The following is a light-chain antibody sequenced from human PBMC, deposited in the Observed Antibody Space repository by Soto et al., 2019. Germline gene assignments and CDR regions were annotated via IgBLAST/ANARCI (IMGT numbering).Light chain of an antibody. CDR2: DVS. CDR3: CSYAGSYTYV. J-gene: IGLJ1*01. V-gene: IGLV2-11*01. CDR1: STDVGDYDY. Sequence: QSVLTQPRSVSGSPGQSVTISCTGTSTDVGDYDYVSWYQQHPGKAPKLMIYDVSERPSGVPDRFSASKSGNTASLTISGLQAEDEADYYCCSYAGSYTYVFGTGTKVTVL.